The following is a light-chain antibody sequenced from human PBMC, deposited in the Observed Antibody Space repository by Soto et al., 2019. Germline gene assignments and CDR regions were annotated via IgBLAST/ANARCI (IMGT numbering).Light chain of an antibody. Sequence: SYELTQPPSVSVAPGQTARITCGGNNIGSKSVHWYQQKPGQAPVLVVYDDNDRPSGIPERFSGSNSGNTATLTISRVEAGDEADYYCQVWDSSSDHPVFGTGTKVTVL. J-gene: IGLJ1*01. CDR1: NIGSKS. V-gene: IGLV3-21*02. CDR3: QVWDSSSDHPV. CDR2: DDN.